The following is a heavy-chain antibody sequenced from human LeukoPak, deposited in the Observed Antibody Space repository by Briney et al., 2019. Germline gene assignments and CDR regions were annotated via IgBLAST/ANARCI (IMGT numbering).Heavy chain of an antibody. D-gene: IGHD1-26*01. CDR1: GYTFTGYY. Sequence: ASVKVSCKASGYTFTGYYMHWVRQAPGQGLEWMGWINPNSGGTNYAQKFQGRVTMTRDTSISTAYMELSRLRSDDTAVYYCARSKTYIVGATDYWGRGTLVTVSS. J-gene: IGHJ4*02. CDR2: INPNSGGT. V-gene: IGHV1-2*02. CDR3: ARSKTYIVGATDY.